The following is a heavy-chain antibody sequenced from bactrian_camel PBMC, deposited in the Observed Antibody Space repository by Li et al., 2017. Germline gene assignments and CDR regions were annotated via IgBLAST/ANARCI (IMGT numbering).Heavy chain of an antibody. D-gene: IGHD3*01. J-gene: IGHJ4*01. CDR2: LDNRGRV. CDR3: ARGYGWSIPTLSSRMYHY. Sequence: QLVESGGGSVQAGGSLRLSCERSGFVYTGYCTSWFRQAPGKEREGVAALDNRGRVNVADSLKGRFTISRDDSENKVYLQMNDLKPEDTAMYYCARGYGWSIPTLSSRMYHYWGPGTQVTVS. V-gene: IGHV3S1*01. CDR1: GFVYTGYC.